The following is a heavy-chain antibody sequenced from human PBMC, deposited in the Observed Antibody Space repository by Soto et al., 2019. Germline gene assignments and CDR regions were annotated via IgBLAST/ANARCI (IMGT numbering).Heavy chain of an antibody. V-gene: IGHV4-4*07. Sequence: PSEALSLTCTVAGASISGFYWSWIRKSAGKGLEWIGRIYATGTTDYNPSLKSRVMMSVDTSKKQFSLKLRSVTAADTAVYYCVRDGTKTLRDWFDPWGQGISVTVSS. CDR3: VRDGTKTLRDWFDP. CDR1: GASISGFY. J-gene: IGHJ5*02. D-gene: IGHD1-1*01. CDR2: IYATGTT.